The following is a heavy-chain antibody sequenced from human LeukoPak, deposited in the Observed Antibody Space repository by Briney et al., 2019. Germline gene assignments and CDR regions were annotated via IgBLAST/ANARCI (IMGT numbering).Heavy chain of an antibody. Sequence: GGSLRLSCAASRFMFSTYSMNWVRQAPGKGLEWVSYISDSSSYTYYADSVKGRFTISRDNAKNSLYLQMNSLRAEDTALYYCARGPLLTYGDYFSDYRGQGTLVTVSS. D-gene: IGHD4-17*01. J-gene: IGHJ4*02. V-gene: IGHV3-21*04. CDR1: RFMFSTYS. CDR3: ARGPLLTYGDYFSDY. CDR2: ISDSSSYT.